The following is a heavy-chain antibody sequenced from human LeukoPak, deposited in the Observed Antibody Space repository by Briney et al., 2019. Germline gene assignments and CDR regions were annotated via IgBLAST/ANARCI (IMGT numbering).Heavy chain of an antibody. V-gene: IGHV3-23*01. D-gene: IGHD1-7*01. J-gene: IGHJ4*02. CDR2: ISGSGGST. CDR1: GFTFSSYA. Sequence: GGSLRLSCAASGFTFSSYAMSWVRKAPGRGLEWVSAISGSGGSTYYADSVKGRFTISRDNSKNTLYLQMNSLRAEDAAVYYCAKIQTGTKGDYFDYWGQGTLVTVSS. CDR3: AKIQTGTKGDYFDY.